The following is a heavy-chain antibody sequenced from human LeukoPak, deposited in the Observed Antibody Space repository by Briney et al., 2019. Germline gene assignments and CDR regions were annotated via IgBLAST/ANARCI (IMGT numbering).Heavy chain of an antibody. CDR2: ISAYNGNT. CDR3: ARDWGANTAPGAYHFDY. V-gene: IGHV1-18*01. D-gene: IGHD5-18*01. Sequence: ASVKVSCKAPGYTFTSYGISWVRQAPGQGLEWMGWISAYNGNTNYAQKLQGRVTMTTDTSTSTAYMELRSLRSDDTAVYYCARDWGANTAPGAYHFDYWGQGTLVTVSS. J-gene: IGHJ4*02. CDR1: GYTFTSYG.